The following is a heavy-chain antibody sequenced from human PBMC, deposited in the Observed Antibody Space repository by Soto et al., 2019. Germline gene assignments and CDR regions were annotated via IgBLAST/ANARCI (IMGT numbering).Heavy chain of an antibody. CDR1: GFTFSSYA. V-gene: IGHV3-30-3*01. Sequence: QVQLVESGGGVVQPGRSLRLSCAASGFTFSSYAMHWVRQAPGKGLEWVAVISYDGSNKYYADSVKGRFTISRDNSKNTLYLQMNSLRAEDTAMYYCARDTRPFSYYYYGMDVWGQGTTVTVSS. CDR2: ISYDGSNK. D-gene: IGHD1-1*01. J-gene: IGHJ6*02. CDR3: ARDTRPFSYYYYGMDV.